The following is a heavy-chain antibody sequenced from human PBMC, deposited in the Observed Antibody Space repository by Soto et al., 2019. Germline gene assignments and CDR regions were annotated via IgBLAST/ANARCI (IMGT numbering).Heavy chain of an antibody. CDR2: INHSGST. CDR3: ARGGEYYYDSSGYYPLDY. V-gene: IGHV4-34*01. J-gene: IGHJ4*02. CDR1: GGSFSGYY. D-gene: IGHD3-22*01. Sequence: SETLSLTCAVYGGSFSGYYWSWIRQPPGKGLEWIGEINHSGSTNYNPSLKSRVTISVDTSKNQFSLKLSSVTAADTAVYYCARGGEYYYDSSGYYPLDYWGQGTLVTVS.